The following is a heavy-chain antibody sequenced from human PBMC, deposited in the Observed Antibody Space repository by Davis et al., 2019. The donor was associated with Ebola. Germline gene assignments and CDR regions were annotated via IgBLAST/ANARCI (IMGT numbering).Heavy chain of an antibody. CDR1: GFTFSSYG. V-gene: IGHV3-30*02. CDR3: AKDMWEVVDTAMAPEFDGMDV. Sequence: PGGSLRLSCAASGFTFSSYGMHWVRQAPGKGLEWVAVIWYDGSNKYYADSVKGRFTISRDNSKNTLYLQMNSLRAEDTAVYYCAKDMWEVVDTAMAPEFDGMDVWGQGTTVTVSS. CDR2: IWYDGSNK. J-gene: IGHJ6*02. D-gene: IGHD5-18*01.